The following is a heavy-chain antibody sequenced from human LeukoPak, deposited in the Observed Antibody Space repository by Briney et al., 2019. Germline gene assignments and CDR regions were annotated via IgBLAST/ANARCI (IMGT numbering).Heavy chain of an antibody. Sequence: KARGSLRLSCAASGFTFSSYWMHWVRHAPGKGLVWVSRIYSDGSSTSYADSVKGRFTISRDNAKNTLYLQMNSLRAEDTAVYYCARGLGGYSYGSHDYWGQGTLVTVSS. CDR3: ARGLGGYSYGSHDY. CDR1: GFTFSSYW. V-gene: IGHV3-74*01. D-gene: IGHD5-18*01. J-gene: IGHJ4*02. CDR2: IYSDGSST.